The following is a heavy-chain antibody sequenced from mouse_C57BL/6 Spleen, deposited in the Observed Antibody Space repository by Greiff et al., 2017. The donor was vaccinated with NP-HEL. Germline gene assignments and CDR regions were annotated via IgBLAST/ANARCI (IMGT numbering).Heavy chain of an antibody. CDR2: IDPANGNT. CDR1: GFNIKNTY. J-gene: IGHJ4*01. V-gene: IGHV14-3*01. Sequence: DVKLQESVAELVRPGASVKLSCTASGFNIKNTYMHWVKQRPEQGLEWIGRIDPANGNTKYAPKFQGKATITADTSSNTAYLQLSSLTSEDTAIYYCAPYYYGSSYLYAMDYWGQGTSVTVSS. D-gene: IGHD1-1*01. CDR3: APYYYGSSYLYAMDY.